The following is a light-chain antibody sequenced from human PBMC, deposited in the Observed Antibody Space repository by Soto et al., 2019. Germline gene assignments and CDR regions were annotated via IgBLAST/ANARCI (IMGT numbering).Light chain of an antibody. V-gene: IGKV3-20*01. CDR2: GAS. J-gene: IGKJ5*01. CDR1: QSAGNF. CDR3: QQYGSSPIP. Sequence: EIVMKQSPATLSVSTGETASLSCRASQSAGNFLAWYQQKPGQAPRLLIYGASSRATGIPDRFSGSGSGTDFTLTISRLEPEDFAVYYCQQYGSSPIPFGQGTRLEI.